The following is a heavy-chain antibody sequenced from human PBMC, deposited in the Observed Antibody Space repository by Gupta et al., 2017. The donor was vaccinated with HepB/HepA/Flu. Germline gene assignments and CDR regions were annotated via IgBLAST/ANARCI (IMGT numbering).Heavy chain of an antibody. J-gene: IGHJ4*02. V-gene: IGHV4-39*01. CDR3: ASLGYCTNGVCSMYDY. Sequence: QLQLQESGPGLVKPSETLSLTCPVSGVSISSSSYYWGWIRQPPGKGLEWLGSIYYSGSTYYNPSLKSRVTISVDTSKNQFSLKLSSVTAADTAVYYCASLGYCTNGVCSMYDYWGQGTLVTVSS. CDR1: GVSISSSSYY. CDR2: IYYSGST. D-gene: IGHD2-8*01.